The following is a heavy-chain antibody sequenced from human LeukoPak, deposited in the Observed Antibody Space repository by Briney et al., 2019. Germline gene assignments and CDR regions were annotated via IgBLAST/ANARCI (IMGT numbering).Heavy chain of an antibody. CDR1: GFTFSSYG. J-gene: IGHJ4*02. D-gene: IGHD3-3*01. CDR3: ASRGFYYDFWSAADY. CDR2: ISYDGSNK. V-gene: IGHV3-30*03. Sequence: GSLRLSCAASGFTFSSYGMHWVRQAPGKGLEWVAVISYDGSNKYYADSVKGRFTISRDNSKNTLYLQMNSLRAEDTAVYYCASRGFYYDFWSAADYWGQGTLVTVSS.